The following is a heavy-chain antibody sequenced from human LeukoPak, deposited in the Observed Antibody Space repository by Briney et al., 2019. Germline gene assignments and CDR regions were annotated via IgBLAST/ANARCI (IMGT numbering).Heavy chain of an antibody. Sequence: PGGSLRLSCAASGFTFSSYSMNWVRQAPGKGLEWVSSISSSSSYIYYADSVKGRFTISRDNAKNSLYLQMNSLGAEDTAVYYCAREISPGYYYGSGPNDAFDIWGQGTMVTVSS. CDR1: GFTFSSYS. J-gene: IGHJ3*02. V-gene: IGHV3-21*01. CDR2: ISSSSSYI. CDR3: AREISPGYYYGSGPNDAFDI. D-gene: IGHD3-10*01.